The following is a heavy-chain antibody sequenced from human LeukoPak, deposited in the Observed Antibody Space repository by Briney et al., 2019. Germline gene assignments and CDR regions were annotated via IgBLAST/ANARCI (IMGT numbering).Heavy chain of an antibody. CDR1: GGIYKSYA. Sequence: SVKVSCKTSGGIYKSYALSWVRQAPGQGLERMGGIIPIFGTANYAESFKGRVAFTADESTSTVYMELSSLRSEDTAVYYCARGKVVPDALWNHAFDVWGQGAMVTVSS. V-gene: IGHV1-69*13. D-gene: IGHD2-2*01. J-gene: IGHJ3*01. CDR2: IIPIFGTA. CDR3: ARGKVVPDALWNHAFDV.